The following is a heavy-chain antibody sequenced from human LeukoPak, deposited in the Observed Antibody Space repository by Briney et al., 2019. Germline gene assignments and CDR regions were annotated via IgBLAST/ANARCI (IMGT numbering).Heavy chain of an antibody. V-gene: IGHV3-33*01. CDR2: IWYDGSNK. CDR1: GFTFSSYG. CDR3: ARDSIVGAIIYRLDY. Sequence: GGSLRLSCAASGFTFSSYGMHWVRQAPGKGLEWVAVIWYDGSNKYFADSVKGRFTISRDNSKNTLYLQMNSLRAEDTAVYYCARDSIVGAIIYRLDYWGQGTLVTVSS. D-gene: IGHD1-26*01. J-gene: IGHJ4*02.